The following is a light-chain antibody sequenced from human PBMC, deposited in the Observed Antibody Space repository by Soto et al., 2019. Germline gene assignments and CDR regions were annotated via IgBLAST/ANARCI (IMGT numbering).Light chain of an antibody. CDR1: QGIANF. Sequence: IQLTQSPSSLSASVGDRVTISCRASQGIANFLAWYQQKPGKAPKLLIYGASTLQRGVPSRFSGSRSGNGFNLTISSLQPEDFATYYCPQLNSFPIPFGPGTKVDIK. CDR3: PQLNSFPIP. J-gene: IGKJ3*01. V-gene: IGKV1-9*01. CDR2: GAS.